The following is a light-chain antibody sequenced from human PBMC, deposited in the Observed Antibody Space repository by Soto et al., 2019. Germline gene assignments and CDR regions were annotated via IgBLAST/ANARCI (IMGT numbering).Light chain of an antibody. CDR1: SSDIRFYNY. V-gene: IGLV2-14*01. CDR3: SSYTDSSSLI. J-gene: IGLJ2*01. Sequence: QSVLTQPASVSGSPGQSITISCTGTSSDIRFYNYVSWYQQHPGKAPKLLIYEVGSRPSGVSYRFSGSKSGNTASLTISGLQAEDDADYYCSSYTDSSSLIFGGGTKLTVL. CDR2: EVG.